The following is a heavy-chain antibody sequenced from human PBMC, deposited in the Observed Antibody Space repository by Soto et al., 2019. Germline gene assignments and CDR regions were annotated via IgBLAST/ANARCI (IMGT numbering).Heavy chain of an antibody. V-gene: IGHV1-46*03. D-gene: IGHD4-17*01. CDR2: INPSGGST. CDR3: AIMTTVTTIDY. J-gene: IGHJ4*02. Sequence: ASVKVSCKASGYTFTSYYMHWVRQAPGQGLEWMGIINPSGGSTSYAQKFQGRVTMTRDTSTSTVYIELSSLRSEDTAVYYCAIMTTVTTIDYWGQGTLVTVSS. CDR1: GYTFTSYY.